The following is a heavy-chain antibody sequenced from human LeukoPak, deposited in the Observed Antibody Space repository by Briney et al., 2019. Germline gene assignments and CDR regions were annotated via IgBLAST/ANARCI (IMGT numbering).Heavy chain of an antibody. CDR1: GGSIRSYY. D-gene: IGHD5-18*01. Sequence: SETLSLTCTVSGGSIRSYYWGWIRQPPGKGLEWIGSIYYSGSTYYNPSLKSRVTISVDTSKNQFSLKLSSVTAADTAVYYCARSYPRGYSYGYCFDYWGQGTLVTVSS. J-gene: IGHJ4*02. V-gene: IGHV4-39*01. CDR3: ARSYPRGYSYGYCFDY. CDR2: IYYSGST.